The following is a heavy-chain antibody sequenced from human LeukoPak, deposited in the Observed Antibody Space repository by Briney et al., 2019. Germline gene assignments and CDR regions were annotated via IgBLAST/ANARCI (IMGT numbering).Heavy chain of an antibody. CDR2: IIPIFGTA. CDR1: GGTFSSYA. V-gene: IGHV1-69*13. Sequence: GASVKVSCKXSGGTFSSYAISWVRQAPGQGLEWMGGIIPIFGTANYSQKFQGRVTITADESTSTAYMELSSLRSEDTAVYYCARDGPYTIFAAGGYFDYWGQGTLVTVSS. CDR3: ARDGPYTIFAAGGYFDY. D-gene: IGHD3-9*01. J-gene: IGHJ4*02.